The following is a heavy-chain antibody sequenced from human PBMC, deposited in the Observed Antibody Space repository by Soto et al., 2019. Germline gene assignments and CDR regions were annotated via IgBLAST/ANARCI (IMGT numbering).Heavy chain of an antibody. CDR3: ARMGPAAAGTLYYYYYMDV. CDR1: GGSISSSSYY. D-gene: IGHD6-13*01. CDR2: IYYSGRT. Sequence: QLQLQESGPGLVKPSETLSLTCTVSGGSISSSSYYWGWIRQPPGKGLEWIGSIYYSGRTYYNPSLKSRGTIPGDTSKNQFSLKLSSVTAADTAVYYCARMGPAAAGTLYYYYYMDVWGKGTTVTVSS. J-gene: IGHJ6*03. V-gene: IGHV4-39*01.